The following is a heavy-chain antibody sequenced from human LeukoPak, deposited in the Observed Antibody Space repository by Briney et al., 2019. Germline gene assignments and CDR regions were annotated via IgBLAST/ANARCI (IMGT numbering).Heavy chain of an antibody. J-gene: IGHJ2*01. Sequence: GGSLRLSCAASGFTFDDYAMHWVRQAPGKGLEWVSGISWNSGSIGYADSVKGRFTISRDNAKNSLYLQMNSLRAEDTALYCCTTFDLWGRGTLVTVSS. CDR3: TTFDL. CDR2: ISWNSGSI. CDR1: GFTFDDYA. V-gene: IGHV3-9*01. D-gene: IGHD1-26*01.